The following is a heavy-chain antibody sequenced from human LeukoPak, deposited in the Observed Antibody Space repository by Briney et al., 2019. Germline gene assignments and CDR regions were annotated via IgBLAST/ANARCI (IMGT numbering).Heavy chain of an antibody. Sequence: GGSLRLSCAASGFTFSSYWMSWVRQAPGKGLEWVANIKQDGSEKYYVDSVKGRFTISRDNAKNSLYLQMNSLRAEDTAVYYCASGDHGDYEVYWGQGTLVTVSS. J-gene: IGHJ4*02. CDR1: GFTFSSYW. CDR2: IKQDGSEK. V-gene: IGHV3-7*01. CDR3: ASGDHGDYEVY. D-gene: IGHD4-17*01.